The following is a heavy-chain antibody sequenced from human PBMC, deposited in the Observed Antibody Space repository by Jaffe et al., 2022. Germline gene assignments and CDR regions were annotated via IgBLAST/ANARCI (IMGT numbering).Heavy chain of an antibody. D-gene: IGHD3-3*01. J-gene: IGHJ4*02. V-gene: IGHV3-23*01. CDR2: ISGSGGVT. CDR3: AKARRADDFWSDYYPDDY. Sequence: EVQLLESGGGLVQPGGSLRLSCAASGFTFSTYAMTWVRQAPGKGLEWVSGISGSGGVTYYADSVKGRFTISRDNSKNTLYLQMSSLRAEDTAVYYCAKARRADDFWSDYYPDDYWGQGTLVTVSS. CDR1: GFTFSTYA.